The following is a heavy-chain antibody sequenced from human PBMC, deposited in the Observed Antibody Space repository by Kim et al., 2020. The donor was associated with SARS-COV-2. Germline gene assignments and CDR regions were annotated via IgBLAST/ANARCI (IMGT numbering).Heavy chain of an antibody. CDR1: GGSISSSSYY. Sequence: SETLSLTCTVSGGSISSSSYYWGWIRQPPGKGLEWIGSIYYSGSTYYNPSLKSRVTISVDTSKNQFSLKLSSVTAADTAVYYCAGGYYDSSGGAFDIWGQGTMVTVSS. CDR3: AGGYYDSSGGAFDI. J-gene: IGHJ3*02. D-gene: IGHD3-22*01. V-gene: IGHV4-39*01. CDR2: IYYSGST.